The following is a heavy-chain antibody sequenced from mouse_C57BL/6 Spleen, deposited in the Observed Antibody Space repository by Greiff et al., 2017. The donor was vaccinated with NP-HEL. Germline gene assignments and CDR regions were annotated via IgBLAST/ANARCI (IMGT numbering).Heavy chain of an antibody. V-gene: IGHV1-80*01. CDR3: ARHGTVERFDY. D-gene: IGHD1-1*01. CDR1: GYAFSSYW. J-gene: IGHJ2*01. Sequence: QVQLKESGAELVKPGASVKISCKASGYAFSSYWMNWVKQRPGKGLEWIGQIYPGDGDTNYNGKFKGKATLTADKSSSTAYMQLSSLTSEDSAVYFCARHGTVERFDYWGQGTTLTVSS. CDR2: IYPGDGDT.